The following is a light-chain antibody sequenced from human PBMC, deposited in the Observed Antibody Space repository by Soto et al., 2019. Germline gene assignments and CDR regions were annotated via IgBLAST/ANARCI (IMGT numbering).Light chain of an antibody. V-gene: IGLV2-14*01. CDR2: DVS. J-gene: IGLJ1*01. CDR1: SSDVGGYNY. Sequence: QSALTQPASVSGSPGQSITISCTGTSSDVGGYNYVSWYQQYPGKAPKLIIYDVSNRPSGVSDRFSGSKSDNTASLIISGLQPEHEADYYCSSYASINTLVFGTGTKLTVL. CDR3: SSYASINTLV.